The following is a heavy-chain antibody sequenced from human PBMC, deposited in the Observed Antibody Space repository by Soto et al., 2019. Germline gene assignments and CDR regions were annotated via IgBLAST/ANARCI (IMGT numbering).Heavy chain of an antibody. J-gene: IGHJ6*02. V-gene: IGHV4-59*01. Sequence: PSETLSLTCTVSGGSISSDHWSWIRQPPGKGLEWIGYIYYSGSTNYNPSLKSRVTISVDTSKNQFSLKLSYVTAADTDVYYCARSEELSYYYYGMDVWGQGTTVTVSS. CDR3: ARSEELSYYYYGMDV. CDR1: GGSISSDH. D-gene: IGHD1-7*01. CDR2: IYYSGST.